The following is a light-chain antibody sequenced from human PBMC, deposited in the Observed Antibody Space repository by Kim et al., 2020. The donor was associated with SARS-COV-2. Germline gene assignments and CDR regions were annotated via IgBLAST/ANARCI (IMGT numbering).Light chain of an antibody. CDR3: ETWDSNTHRV. CDR1: SGHSSYI. CDR2: LEGSGSY. Sequence: QLALTQSSSASASLGSSVKLTCTLSSGHSSYIIAWHQQQPGKAPRYLMKLEGSGSYNKGSGVPDRFSGSSSGADRYLTISNLQSEDEADYYCETWDSNTHRVFGGGTQLTVL. J-gene: IGLJ3*02. V-gene: IGLV4-60*03.